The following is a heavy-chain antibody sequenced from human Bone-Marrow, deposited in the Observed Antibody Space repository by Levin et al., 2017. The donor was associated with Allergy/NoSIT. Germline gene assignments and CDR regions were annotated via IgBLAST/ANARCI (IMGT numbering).Heavy chain of an antibody. Sequence: GGSLRLSCAASGFTFSHYSMTWVRQAPGKGLEWVSSISSSSSYIYYAESLKGRFTISRDNARNSLSLHMNSLRAEDTAVYFCATNRHSFDSSGYADPNDHWGQGTLVTVSS. V-gene: IGHV3-21*06. CDR3: ATNRHSFDSSGYADPNDH. D-gene: IGHD3-22*01. J-gene: IGHJ4*02. CDR1: GFTFSHYS. CDR2: ISSSSSYI.